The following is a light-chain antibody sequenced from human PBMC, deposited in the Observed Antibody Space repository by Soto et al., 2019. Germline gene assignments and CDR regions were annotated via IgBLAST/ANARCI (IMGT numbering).Light chain of an antibody. CDR1: SSDVGGYNY. CDR2: DVS. J-gene: IGLJ2*01. Sequence: QSALTQPASVSGSPGQSITISCTGTSSDVGGYNYVSWYQQHPGKAPKLMIYDVSKRPSGVSNRFSGSKSGNTASLTISGLQAADEADYYCSSYTSSSTLNVVFGGGTTLTVL. V-gene: IGLV2-14*01. CDR3: SSYTSSSTLNVV.